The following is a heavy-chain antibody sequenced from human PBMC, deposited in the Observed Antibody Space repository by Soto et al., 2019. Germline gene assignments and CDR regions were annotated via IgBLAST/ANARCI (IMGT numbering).Heavy chain of an antibody. CDR3: ASYPLRYSSSWDWYFDL. Sequence: SETLSLTCTVSGGSISSSSYYWGWIRQPPGKGLEWIGSIYYSGSTYYNPSLKSRVTISVDTSKNQFSLKLSSVTAADTAVYYCASYPLRYSSSWDWYFDLWGRGTLVTVSS. CDR1: GGSISSSSYY. J-gene: IGHJ2*01. CDR2: IYYSGST. V-gene: IGHV4-39*01. D-gene: IGHD6-13*01.